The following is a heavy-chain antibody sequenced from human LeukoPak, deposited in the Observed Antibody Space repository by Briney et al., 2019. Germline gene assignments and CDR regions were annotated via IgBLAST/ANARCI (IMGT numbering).Heavy chain of an antibody. CDR2: IKQDRSEK. D-gene: IGHD1-20*01. Sequence: PGGSLRLSCAASGFTFSDYYMSWIRQAPGKGLELVANIKQDRSEKYYVDSVKGRFTISRDNAKNSLYLQMNSMRAEDTAVYYCARDVNWNYCDYWGHGTLVTVSS. V-gene: IGHV3-7*01. J-gene: IGHJ4*01. CDR1: GFTFSDYY. CDR3: ARDVNWNYCDY.